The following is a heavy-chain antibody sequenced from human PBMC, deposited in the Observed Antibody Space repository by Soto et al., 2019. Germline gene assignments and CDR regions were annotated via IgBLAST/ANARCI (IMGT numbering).Heavy chain of an antibody. CDR3: ARDRPYGQRTGTTYNRDYGMDV. D-gene: IGHD1-1*01. CDR2: IIPIFGTA. Sequence: GASVKVSCKASGGTFSSYAISWVRQAPGKGLEWMGGIIPIFGTANYAQKFQGRVTITADESTSTAYMELSSLRSEDTAVYYCARDRPYGQRTGTTYNRDYGMDVWGQGTTVTSP. J-gene: IGHJ6*02. CDR1: GGTFSSYA. V-gene: IGHV1-69*13.